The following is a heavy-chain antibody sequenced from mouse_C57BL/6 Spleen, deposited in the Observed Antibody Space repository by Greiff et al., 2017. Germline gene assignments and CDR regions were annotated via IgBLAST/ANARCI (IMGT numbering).Heavy chain of an antibody. Sequence: QVQLQQPGTELVKPGASVKLSCKASGYTFTSYWMHWVKQRPGQGLEWIGNINPSNGGTNYNEKFKSQATLTVDKSSSTADMQLSSLTSEDSAVYYCARTGDGYLYYFDYWGQGTTLTVSS. J-gene: IGHJ2*01. CDR2: INPSNGGT. V-gene: IGHV1-53*01. CDR1: GYTFTSYW. CDR3: ARTGDGYLYYFDY. D-gene: IGHD2-3*01.